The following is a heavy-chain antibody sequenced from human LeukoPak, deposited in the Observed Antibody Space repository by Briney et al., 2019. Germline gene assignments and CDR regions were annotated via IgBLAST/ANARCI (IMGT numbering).Heavy chain of an antibody. D-gene: IGHD3-3*01. CDR1: GGSFSGYY. V-gene: IGHV4-34*01. Sequence: SETLSLTCAVYGGSFSGYYWSWIRQPPGEGLEWIGGINHSGSTNYNPSLKSRVTISVDTSKNQFSLKLSSVTAADTAVYYCARGRNYDFWSGFSNWFDPWGQGTLVTVSS. CDR2: INHSGST. J-gene: IGHJ5*02. CDR3: ARGRNYDFWSGFSNWFDP.